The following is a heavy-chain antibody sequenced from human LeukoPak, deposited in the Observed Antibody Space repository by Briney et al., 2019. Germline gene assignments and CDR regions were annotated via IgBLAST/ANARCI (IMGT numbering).Heavy chain of an antibody. CDR3: ARDNPRFGELRGLDY. CDR1: GYTFTSYG. J-gene: IGHJ4*02. D-gene: IGHD3-10*01. V-gene: IGHV1-18*01. CDR2: ISAYNGNT. Sequence: GASVKVSCKASGYTFTSYGISWVRQAPGQGLEWMGWISAYNGNTNYAQKLQGRVTMTTDTSTSTAYMELRSLRSDDTAVYYCARDNPRFGELRGLDYWGQGTLVTVSS.